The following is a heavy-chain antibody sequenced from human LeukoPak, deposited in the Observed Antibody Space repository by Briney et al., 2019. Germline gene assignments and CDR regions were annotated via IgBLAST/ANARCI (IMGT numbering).Heavy chain of an antibody. CDR2: IYHSGST. CDR3: AGSPYYYDSSASQDFDF. J-gene: IGHJ4*02. CDR1: GYSISSGYY. Sequence: SETLSLTCTVSGYSISSGYYWGWIRQPPGKGLEWIGSIYHSGSTYYNPSLKSRVTISVDTSKNHFSLKLSSVTAADTAVYYCAGSPYYYDSSASQDFDFWGQGTLVTVSS. V-gene: IGHV4-38-2*02. D-gene: IGHD3-22*01.